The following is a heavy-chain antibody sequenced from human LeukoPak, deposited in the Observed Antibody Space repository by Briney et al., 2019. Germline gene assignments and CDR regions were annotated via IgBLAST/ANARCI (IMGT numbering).Heavy chain of an antibody. J-gene: IGHJ4*02. CDR1: GFTFSDHY. CDR3: ARDGGSSWYFDY. D-gene: IGHD6-13*01. Sequence: GGSLRLSCAASGFTFSDHYMSGIRQAAGKGLEWVSYISSSGNTTYYADSVKGRFTISRDNAKNSLYPQINSLRAEDTAVYYCARDGGSSWYFDYWGQGTLVTVSS. V-gene: IGHV3-11*04. CDR2: ISSSGNTT.